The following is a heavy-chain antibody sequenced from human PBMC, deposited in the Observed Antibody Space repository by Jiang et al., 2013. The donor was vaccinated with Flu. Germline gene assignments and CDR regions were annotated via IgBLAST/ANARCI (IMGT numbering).Heavy chain of an antibody. CDR2: ISAYNGNT. CDR1: GYTFTSYG. V-gene: IGHV1-18*01. D-gene: IGHD3-22*01. Sequence: GAEVKKPGASVKVSCKASGYTFTSYGISWVRQAPGQGLEWMGWISAYNGNTNYAQKLQGRVTMTTDTSTSTAYMELRSLRSDDTAVYYCARGVPRYYYDSSGYYYFDYWGQGTLVTVSS. CDR3: ARGVPRYYYDSSGYYYFDY. J-gene: IGHJ4*02.